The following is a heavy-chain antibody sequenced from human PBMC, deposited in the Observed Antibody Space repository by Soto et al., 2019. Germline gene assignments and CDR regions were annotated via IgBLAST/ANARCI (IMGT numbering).Heavy chain of an antibody. D-gene: IGHD3-3*01. J-gene: IGHJ5*02. CDR2: IYYSGST. V-gene: IGHV4-59*01. Sequence: SETQSLTCTVSGGSIRSYYWSWIRQPPGKGLEWIGYIYYSGSTNYNPSLKSRVTISVDTSKNQFSLKLSSVTAADTAVYYCARGLYDFYDLDPWGQGTLVTVSS. CDR1: GGSIRSYY. CDR3: ARGLYDFYDLDP.